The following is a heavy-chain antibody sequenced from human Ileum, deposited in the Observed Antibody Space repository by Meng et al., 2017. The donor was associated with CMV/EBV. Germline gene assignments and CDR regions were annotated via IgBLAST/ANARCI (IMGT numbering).Heavy chain of an antibody. V-gene: IGHV3-53*01. Sequence: GESLKIFCSSSGFTVSSNNMSWVRQAPGKGLEWVSGINSAGRTYYADSVKGRFTISKNNFKNTLYFQMNSLRVDDTAVYYCARGGQQQLGWFDPWGHGTLVTVSS. CDR2: INSAGRT. D-gene: IGHD6-13*01. J-gene: IGHJ5*02. CDR1: GFTVSSNN. CDR3: ARGGQQQLGWFDP.